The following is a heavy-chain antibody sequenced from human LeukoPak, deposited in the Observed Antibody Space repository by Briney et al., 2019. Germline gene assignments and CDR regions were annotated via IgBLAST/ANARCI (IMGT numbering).Heavy chain of an antibody. J-gene: IGHJ5*02. CDR2: INPNSGGT. CDR1: GYTFTGYY. V-gene: IGHV1-2*06. D-gene: IGHD2-15*01. CDR3: ARGYCSGGSCYSVENWFDP. Sequence: ASVKVSCKAAGYTFTGYYMFWVRQAPGQGPEWMGRINPNSGGTNYAQKLQGRVTMTRDTSISTAYMELSRLRSDDMAVYYCARGYCSGGSCYSVENWFDPWGQGTLVTVSS.